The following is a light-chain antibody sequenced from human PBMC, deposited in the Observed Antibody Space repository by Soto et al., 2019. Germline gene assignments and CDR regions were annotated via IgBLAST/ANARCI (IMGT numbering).Light chain of an antibody. CDR2: GAS. V-gene: IGKV1-33*01. CDR3: QQYGNLPRT. Sequence: DIQMTQSPSSLSASVGDRVTITCQASQDITNSLNWYQQKPGKAPKLLIYGASNLETGVPSRFSGSGSGTDFTFTISSLQPEDIATYYCQQYGNLPRTFGGGTKVDIK. J-gene: IGKJ4*01. CDR1: QDITNS.